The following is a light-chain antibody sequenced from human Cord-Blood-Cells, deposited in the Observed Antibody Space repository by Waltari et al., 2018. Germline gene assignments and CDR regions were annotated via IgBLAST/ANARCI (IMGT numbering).Light chain of an antibody. J-gene: IGLJ3*02. CDR1: SSDVGSYNL. CDR3: CSYAGSSTWV. V-gene: IGLV2-23*01. Sequence: QSALTQPASVSGSPGQSIPISCTGPSSDVGSYNLFSWYQQHPGKAPKLMIYEGSQRPSGVSNRFSGSKSGNTASLTISGLQAEDEADYYCCSYAGSSTWVFGGGTKLTVL. CDR2: EGS.